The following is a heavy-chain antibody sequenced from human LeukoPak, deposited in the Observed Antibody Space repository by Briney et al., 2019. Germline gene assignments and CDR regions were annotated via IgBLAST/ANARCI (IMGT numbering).Heavy chain of an antibody. D-gene: IGHD5-24*01. V-gene: IGHV3-53*01. CDR3: ARVSDGYNID. CDR1: GFTVSSNY. J-gene: IGHJ4*02. CDR2: IYSGDTT. Sequence: GGSLRLSCAASGFTVSSNYMSWVRQAPGKGLEWVSIIYSGDTTYYADSAKGRFTISRDNSKNTLYLQMSSLRAEDTAVYYCARVSDGYNIDWGQGTLVTVSS.